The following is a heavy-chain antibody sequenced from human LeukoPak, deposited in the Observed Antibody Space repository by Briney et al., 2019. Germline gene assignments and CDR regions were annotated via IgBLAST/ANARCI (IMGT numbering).Heavy chain of an antibody. CDR1: GFTFDDYG. CDR2: INWNGGST. J-gene: IGHJ6*03. CDR3: ARLLEYSYGYDYYYMDV. V-gene: IGHV3-20*04. Sequence: PGGSLRLSCAASGFTFDDYGMSWVRQAPGKGLEWVSGINWNGGSTGYAGSVKGRFTISRDNAKNSLYLQMNSLRAEDTALYYCARLLEYSYGYDYYYMDVWGKGTTVTVSS. D-gene: IGHD5-18*01.